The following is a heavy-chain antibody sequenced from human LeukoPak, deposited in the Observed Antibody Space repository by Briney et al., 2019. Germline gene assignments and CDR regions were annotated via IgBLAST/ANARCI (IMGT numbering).Heavy chain of an antibody. D-gene: IGHD3-22*01. CDR2: IYPGDSDT. J-gene: IGHJ4*02. CDR1: GYSFTNYW. CDR3: ARTYYYDSSGYPAFDY. Sequence: GESLKISCKGSGYSFTNYWIGWVRQMPGKGLEWMGIIYPGDSDTRYSPSFQGQVTISADKSISTAYLQWSSLKASDTAMYYCARTYYYDSSGYPAFDYWGQGTLVTVSS. V-gene: IGHV5-51*01.